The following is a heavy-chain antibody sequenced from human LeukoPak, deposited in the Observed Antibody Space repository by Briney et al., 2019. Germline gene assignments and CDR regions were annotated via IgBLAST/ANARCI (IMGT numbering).Heavy chain of an antibody. D-gene: IGHD1-26*01. V-gene: IGHV4-59*01. Sequence: PSETLSLTCTVSGGSISSYYWSWIRQPPGKGLEWIGYIYYSGSTSYNPSLKSRVTISVDTSKNQFSLKLSSVTAADTAVYYCARDSGSYFDYWGQGTLVTVSS. CDR1: GGSISSYY. CDR2: IYYSGST. J-gene: IGHJ4*02. CDR3: ARDSGSYFDY.